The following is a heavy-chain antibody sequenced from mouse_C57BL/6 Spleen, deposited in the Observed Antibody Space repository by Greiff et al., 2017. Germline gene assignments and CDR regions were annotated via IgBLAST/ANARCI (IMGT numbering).Heavy chain of an antibody. V-gene: IGHV2-9*01. J-gene: IGHJ4*01. CDR2: IWGGGSS. CDR1: GFSLTSYG. CDR3: ARHACAMDD. Sequence: VQLVESGPGLVAPSPCLSLTCTVSGFSLTSYGVDWVRQPPGQGLEWLGAIWGGGSSNYNSALMSRLSISKDNSKSQVFIKMNSLQTDDTAMYYCARHACAMDDWGKGTSVTVSS.